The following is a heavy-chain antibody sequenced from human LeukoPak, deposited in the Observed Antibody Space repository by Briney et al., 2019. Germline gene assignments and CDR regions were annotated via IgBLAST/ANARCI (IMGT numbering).Heavy chain of an antibody. Sequence: ASVKVSCKASGGTFSSYAIRWVRQAPGQGLEWKGGIIPIFGTANYAQKFQGRVTITADESTSTAYMELSSLRSEDTAVYYCAREYDFSPPIDYWGQGTLVTVSS. CDR2: IIPIFGTA. J-gene: IGHJ4*02. CDR1: GGTFSSYA. V-gene: IGHV1-69*13. D-gene: IGHD3-3*01. CDR3: AREYDFSPPIDY.